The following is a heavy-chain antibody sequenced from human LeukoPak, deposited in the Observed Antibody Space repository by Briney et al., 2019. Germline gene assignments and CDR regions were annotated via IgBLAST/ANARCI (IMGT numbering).Heavy chain of an antibody. V-gene: IGHV3-11*05. J-gene: IGHJ4*02. D-gene: IGHD1-26*01. Sequence: GGSLRLSCAASGFTFSDYYMSWIRQAPGKGLEWVSYISSGSIYTDYADSVKGRFTISRDNAKNSLYLQMNSLRAEDTAVYYCARVADSGTYYFDYWGQGTLVTVSS. CDR2: ISSGSIYT. CDR1: GFTFSDYY. CDR3: ARVADSGTYYFDY.